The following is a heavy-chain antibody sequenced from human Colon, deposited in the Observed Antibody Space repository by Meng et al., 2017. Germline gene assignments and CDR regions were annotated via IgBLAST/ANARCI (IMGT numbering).Heavy chain of an antibody. Sequence: QVQLQESGPGLVKPSGTLSLTCAGSGGPINSRNWWRWVRQPPGKGLEWLGEIYHGGNTNYNPSLKSRVTLSLDKSKNQFSLRLTSVTAADTAMYYCSRGVVAGAMVWFDPWGPGTLVTVSS. J-gene: IGHJ5*02. D-gene: IGHD2-2*01. CDR1: GGPINSRNW. CDR3: SRGVVAGAMVWFDP. V-gene: IGHV4-4*02. CDR2: IYHGGNT.